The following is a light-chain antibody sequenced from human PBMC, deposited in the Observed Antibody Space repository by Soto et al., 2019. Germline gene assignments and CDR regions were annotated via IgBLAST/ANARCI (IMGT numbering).Light chain of an antibody. CDR3: QQYNNWPWT. J-gene: IGKJ1*01. CDR1: QSVSSN. CDR2: GAS. Sequence: EIVMTQSPATLSVSPGERATLSCRASQSVSSNLAWYQQKPGQAPRLLIYGASTRATGTPARFSGSGSGTKFTLTISSLQSEDFAVYYCQQYNNWPWTFAQGTKVDIK. V-gene: IGKV3-15*01.